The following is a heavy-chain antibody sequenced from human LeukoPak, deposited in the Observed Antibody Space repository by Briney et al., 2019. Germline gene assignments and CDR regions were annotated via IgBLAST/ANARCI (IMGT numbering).Heavy chain of an antibody. Sequence: GGSLRLSCAASGFTFSSYAMSWVRQAPGKGLEWVSGISGSDGSTNYADSVKGRFTISRENSKNTLYLQMNSLRAEDTAVYYCARVIGWDEPFDIWGQGTMVTVS. V-gene: IGHV3-23*01. CDR3: ARVIGWDEPFDI. D-gene: IGHD1-26*01. CDR1: GFTFSSYA. J-gene: IGHJ3*02. CDR2: ISGSDGST.